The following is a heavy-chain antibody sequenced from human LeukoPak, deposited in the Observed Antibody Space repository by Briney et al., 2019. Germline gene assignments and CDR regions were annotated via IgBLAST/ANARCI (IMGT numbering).Heavy chain of an antibody. D-gene: IGHD3-22*01. Sequence: ASVKVSCKASGYTFTNYGISWVRQPPGQGLEWMGWMSAYNGNTNYAQKLQGRVTMTTDTSTSTAYMELRSLRSDDTAVYYCARARGRSLITTIDYWGQGTLVTVSS. CDR1: GYTFTNYG. V-gene: IGHV1-18*01. CDR2: MSAYNGNT. CDR3: ARARGRSLITTIDY. J-gene: IGHJ4*02.